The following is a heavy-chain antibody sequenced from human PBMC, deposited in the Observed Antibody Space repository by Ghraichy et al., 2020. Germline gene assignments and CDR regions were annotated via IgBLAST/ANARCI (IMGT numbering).Heavy chain of an antibody. Sequence: GVLNISCAASGFTVSSNYMSWVRQAPGKGLEWVSVIYSGGSTYYADSVKGRFTISRDNSKNTLYLQMNSLRAEDTAVYYCAREEAGYFDYWGQGTLVTVSS. CDR1: GFTVSSNY. CDR2: IYSGGST. V-gene: IGHV3-53*01. CDR3: AREEAGYFDY. J-gene: IGHJ4*02.